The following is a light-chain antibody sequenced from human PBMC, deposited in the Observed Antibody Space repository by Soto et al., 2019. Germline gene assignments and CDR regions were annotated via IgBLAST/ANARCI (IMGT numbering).Light chain of an antibody. CDR3: QWGYSTSPLT. V-gene: IGKV1-39*02. Sequence: DIQMTPSPSSLSASVGDRVTITCRASQSISSYLNWYQQKPGKAPKLLIYAASSLQPGVPSSFIGSGSRRDFTLTVGGLRWEVFPTYFWQWGYSTSPLTDSVGPKVEIK. J-gene: IGKJ4*01. CDR1: QSISSY. CDR2: AAS.